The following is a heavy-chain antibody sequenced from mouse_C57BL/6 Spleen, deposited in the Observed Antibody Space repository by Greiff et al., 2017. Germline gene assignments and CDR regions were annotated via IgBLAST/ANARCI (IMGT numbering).Heavy chain of an antibody. CDR3: ARGLYYSNCQ. CDR2: IYPGDGDI. V-gene: IGHV1-82*01. Sequence: QVKLKQSGPELVKPGASVKIPCKAPGYAFSSSWLNWVKQRPGKGLEWIGRIYPGDGDINSNGKFKGKATLTADKSSSTASMQRSSLTSEDSAVYFCARGLYYSNCQWGQGTLVTVSA. D-gene: IGHD2-5*01. CDR1: GYAFSSSW. J-gene: IGHJ3*01.